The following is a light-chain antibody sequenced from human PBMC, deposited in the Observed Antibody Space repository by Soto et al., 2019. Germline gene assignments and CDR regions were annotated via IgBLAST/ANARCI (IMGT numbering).Light chain of an antibody. CDR3: QQYGSSSWT. CDR2: GTS. Sequence: EIVLTQSPGTLSLSPGERATLSCRASQSVSSSYLAWYQQKPGQAPRLLIYGTSRRATAIPDRFSGSGSGTDSALTISRREPEDFAVYSCQQYGSSSWTFGQGTKVEIK. V-gene: IGKV3-20*01. J-gene: IGKJ1*01. CDR1: QSVSSSY.